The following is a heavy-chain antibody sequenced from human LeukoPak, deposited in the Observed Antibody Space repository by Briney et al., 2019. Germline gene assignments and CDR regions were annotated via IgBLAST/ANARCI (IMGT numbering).Heavy chain of an antibody. CDR1: GFTFSSYG. V-gene: IGHV3-30*18. CDR3: AKGLTYYYDSSGYYLRGLDAFDI. J-gene: IGHJ3*02. CDR2: ISYDGSNK. D-gene: IGHD3-22*01. Sequence: RTGGSLRLSCAASGFTFSSYGMHWVRQAPGKGLEWVAVISYDGSNKYYADSVKGRFTISRDNSKNTLYLQMNSLRAEDTAVYYCAKGLTYYYDSSGYYLRGLDAFDIWGQGTMVTVSS.